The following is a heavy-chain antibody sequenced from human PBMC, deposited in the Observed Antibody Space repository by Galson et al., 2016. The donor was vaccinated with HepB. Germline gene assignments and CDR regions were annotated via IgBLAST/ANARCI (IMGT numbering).Heavy chain of an antibody. CDR2: TYYRSKRYN. CDR3: AGGRLGPGYYIDHFDY. CDR1: ADSVSSNSAA. Sequence: CAISADSVSSNSAAWRWIRQSPSRGLEWLGRTYYRSKRYNDYAMSVKSRITFNADTSKNQFSLQLSPVTPEDTAVYYCAGGRLGPGYYIDHFDYWGQGTLVTVSS. V-gene: IGHV6-1*01. D-gene: IGHD1-26*01. J-gene: IGHJ4*02.